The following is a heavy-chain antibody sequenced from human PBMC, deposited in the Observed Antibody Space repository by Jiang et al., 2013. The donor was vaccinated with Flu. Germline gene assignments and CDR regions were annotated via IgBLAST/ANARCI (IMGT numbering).Heavy chain of an antibody. J-gene: IGHJ4*02. V-gene: IGHV3-48*03. Sequence: LEWVSYISSSGSTIYYADSVKGRFTISRDNAKNSLYLQMNSLRAEDTAVYYCARDSPGEEPYDYVWGSYRYTPGYFDYWGQGTLVTVSS. CDR2: ISSSGSTI. D-gene: IGHD3-16*02. CDR3: ARDSPGEEPYDYVWGSYRYTPGYFDY.